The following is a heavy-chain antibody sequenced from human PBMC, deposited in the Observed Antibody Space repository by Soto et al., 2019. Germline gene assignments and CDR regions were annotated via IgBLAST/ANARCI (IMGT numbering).Heavy chain of an antibody. Sequence: GGSLRLSCAASGFTFSSYGMHWVRQAPGKGLEWVAVISYDGSNKYYADSVKGRFTISRDNSKNTLYLQMNSLRAEDTAVYYCAKDRFSHVEYYFDYWGQGTLVTVSS. CDR1: GFTFSSYG. V-gene: IGHV3-30*18. J-gene: IGHJ4*02. CDR2: ISYDGSNK. CDR3: AKDRFSHVEYYFDY. D-gene: IGHD2-15*01.